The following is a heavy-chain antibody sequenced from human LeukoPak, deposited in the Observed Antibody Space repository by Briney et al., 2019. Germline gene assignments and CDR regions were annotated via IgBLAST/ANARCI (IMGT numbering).Heavy chain of an antibody. V-gene: IGHV4-59*12. CDR3: ARCRCILGYCSSTSCYYFDY. D-gene: IGHD2-2*01. Sequence: KPSETLSLTCTVSGGSISSYYWSWIRQPPGKGLEWIGYIYYSGSTNYNPSLKSRVTISVDTSKNQFSLKLSSVTAADTAVYYCARCRCILGYCSSTSCYYFDYWGQGTLVTVSS. J-gene: IGHJ4*02. CDR2: IYYSGST. CDR1: GGSISSYY.